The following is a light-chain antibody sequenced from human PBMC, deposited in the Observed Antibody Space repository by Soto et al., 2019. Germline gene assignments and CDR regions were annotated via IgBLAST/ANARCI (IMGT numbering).Light chain of an antibody. CDR2: AAS. CDR1: QSISSY. CDR3: QQSYSTLIT. V-gene: IGKV1-39*01. Sequence: DIQMTQSPSSLSSSVGYRATVTFRASQSISSYLNWYQQKPGKAPKLLIYAASSLQSGVPSRFSGSGSGTDFTLTISSLQPEDFATYYCQQSYSTLITFGQGTRLEIK. J-gene: IGKJ5*01.